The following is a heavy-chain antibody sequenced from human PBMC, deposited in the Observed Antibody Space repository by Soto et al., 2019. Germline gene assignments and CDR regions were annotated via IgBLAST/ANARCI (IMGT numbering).Heavy chain of an antibody. J-gene: IGHJ4*02. CDR2: INPNSGGT. D-gene: IGHD2-8*02. V-gene: IGHV1-2*04. Sequence: ASVKVSCKASGYTFTGYYMHWVRQAPGQGLEWMGWINPNSGGTNYAQKFQGWVTMTRDTSISTAYMELSRLRSDDTAVYYCARGFRGLGVRGPPDYWGQGTLVTVSS. CDR3: ARGFRGLGVRGPPDY. CDR1: GYTFTGYY.